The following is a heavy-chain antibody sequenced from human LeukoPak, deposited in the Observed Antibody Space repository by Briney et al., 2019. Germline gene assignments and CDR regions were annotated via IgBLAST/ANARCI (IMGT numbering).Heavy chain of an antibody. J-gene: IGHJ4*02. V-gene: IGHV3-33*01. CDR3: ARDPPGTYDILTGPDY. D-gene: IGHD3-9*01. Sequence: GGSLRLSCAASGFTFSSYGMHWVRQAPGKGLEGVAVIWYDGNNKYYADSVKGRFTIYRHNSKNTLYLQMNSQRAEDTAVYYCARDPPGTYDILTGPDYWGQGTLVTVSS. CDR1: GFTFSSYG. CDR2: IWYDGNNK.